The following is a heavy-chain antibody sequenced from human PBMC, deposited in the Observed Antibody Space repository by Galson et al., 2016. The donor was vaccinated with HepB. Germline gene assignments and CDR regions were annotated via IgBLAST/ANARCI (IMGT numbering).Heavy chain of an antibody. J-gene: IGHJ4*02. D-gene: IGHD3-10*01. CDR1: GFTVSSFG. CDR3: VSMVRRVSVEPFDY. CDR2: ISAIDNFI. Sequence: SLRLSCAGSGFTVSSFGMSWVRQAPGKGPEWVSSISAIDNFILYADSGRGRFSISRDNSKNRLVLQMNSLRVEDTAVYYCVSMVRRVSVEPFDYWGQGTPVVVAS. V-gene: IGHV3-23*01.